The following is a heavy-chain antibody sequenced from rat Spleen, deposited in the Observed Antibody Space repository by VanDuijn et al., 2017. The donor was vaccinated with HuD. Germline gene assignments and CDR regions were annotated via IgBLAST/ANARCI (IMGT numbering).Heavy chain of an antibody. CDR3: ATGDSSYIYAYWYFDF. J-gene: IGHJ1*01. CDR1: GFTFSNYG. Sequence: EVQLVESGGGLVQPGRSLKLSCAASGFTFSNYGMHWIRQAPTKGLEWVASISPRGGSTYYRDSVTGRFTISRDNAKSTLYLQMDSLTSEDTATYYCATGDSSYIYAYWYFDFWGPGTMVTVSS. V-gene: IGHV5-19*01. D-gene: IGHD1-2*01. CDR2: ISPRGGST.